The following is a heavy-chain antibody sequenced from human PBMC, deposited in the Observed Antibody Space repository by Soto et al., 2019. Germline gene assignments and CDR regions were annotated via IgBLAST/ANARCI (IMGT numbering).Heavy chain of an antibody. CDR3: AKVLRDSSGFGPADPRPQGYYYYYGMDV. Sequence: QVQLVESGGGVVQPGRSLRLSCAASGFTFSSYGMHWVRQAPGKGLEWVAVISYDGSNKYYADSVKGRFTISRDNSKNTLYLQMNSLNAEETAVYYCAKVLRDSSGFGPADPRPQGYYYYYGMDVWGQGTTVTVSS. J-gene: IGHJ6*02. CDR2: ISYDGSNK. CDR1: GFTFSSYG. V-gene: IGHV3-30*18. D-gene: IGHD3-22*01.